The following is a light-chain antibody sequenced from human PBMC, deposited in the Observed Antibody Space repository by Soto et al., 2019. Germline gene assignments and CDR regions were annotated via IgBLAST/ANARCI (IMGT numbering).Light chain of an antibody. J-gene: IGLJ1*01. Sequence: QSALTQPASVSGSPGQSITISCTGTSSDVGGYDYVSWYQLHPGKASKLMVFEVNNRPSGVSYRFSGSKSGNTASLTISGLQAEDEADYFCSSYSISTAYLFGTGTKVTVL. V-gene: IGLV2-14*01. CDR1: SSDVGGYDY. CDR2: EVN. CDR3: SSYSISTAYL.